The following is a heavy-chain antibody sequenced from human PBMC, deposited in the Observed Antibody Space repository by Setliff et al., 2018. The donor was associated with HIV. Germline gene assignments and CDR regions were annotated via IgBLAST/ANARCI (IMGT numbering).Heavy chain of an antibody. D-gene: IGHD5-18*01. CDR2: IYISGTT. J-gene: IGHJ5*02. CDR1: GGSISTSY. V-gene: IGHV4-4*09. Sequence: SETLSLTCTVSGGSISTSYWNWIRQPPGKGLEWIAYIYISGTTNYNPSLKSRVTISLDTSRNQFSLKLYSVTAADTSVYYCARRWGIRGYSSWGQGTLVTVPQ. CDR3: ARRWGIRGYSS.